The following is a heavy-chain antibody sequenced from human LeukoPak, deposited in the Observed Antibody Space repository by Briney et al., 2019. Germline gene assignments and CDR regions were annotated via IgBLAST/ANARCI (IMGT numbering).Heavy chain of an antibody. Sequence: GGSLRLSCVVSGFTFSNAWMSWVRQAPGKGLEWVGRIKSKTEGGTADYAAPVKGRFNISRDDSKNTQYLQMNSLKTEDTAVYYCTPDWVKWWGQGTLVTVSS. CDR3: TPDWVKW. CDR1: GFTFSNAW. V-gene: IGHV3-15*01. D-gene: IGHD1-26*01. CDR2: IKSKTEGGTA. J-gene: IGHJ4*02.